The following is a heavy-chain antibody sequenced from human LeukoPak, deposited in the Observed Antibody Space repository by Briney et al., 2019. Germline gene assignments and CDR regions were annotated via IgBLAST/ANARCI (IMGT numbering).Heavy chain of an antibody. CDR1: GGSFSGYY. J-gene: IGHJ6*03. Sequence: TSETLSLTCAVYGGSFSGYYWSWIRQPPGKGLEWIGEINHSGSTNYNPSLKSRVTIPVDTSKNQFSLKLSSVTAADTAVYYCARARSICSSTSCYYYYYYMDVWGKGTTVTVSS. CDR3: ARARSICSSTSCYYYYYYMDV. CDR2: INHSGST. D-gene: IGHD2-2*01. V-gene: IGHV4-34*01.